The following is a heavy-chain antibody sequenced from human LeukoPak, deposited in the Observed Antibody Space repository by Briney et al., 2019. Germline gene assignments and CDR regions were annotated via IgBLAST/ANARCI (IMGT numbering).Heavy chain of an antibody. D-gene: IGHD3-9*01. V-gene: IGHV3-30*02. CDR2: IRYDGSSK. CDR3: AKDLRYFDWLLPDY. J-gene: IGHJ4*02. CDR1: GFTFSSYG. Sequence: PGGSLRLSCAASGFTFSSYGMHWVRQAPGKGLEWVAFIRYDGSSKYYADSVKGRFTISRDNSKNTLYLQMNSLRAEDTAVYYCAKDLRYFDWLLPDYWGQGTLVTVSS.